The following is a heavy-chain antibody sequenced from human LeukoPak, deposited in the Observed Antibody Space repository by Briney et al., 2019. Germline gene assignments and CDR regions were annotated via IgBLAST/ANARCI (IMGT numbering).Heavy chain of an antibody. D-gene: IGHD3-22*01. CDR3: ARVLTRYYYDSSGYKGPCYFDY. J-gene: IGHJ4*02. V-gene: IGHV4-31*03. CDR2: IYYSGST. Sequence: SETLSLTCTVSGGSISSGGYYWSWIRQHPGKGLEWIGYIYYSGSTYYNPSLKSRVTISVDTSKNQFSLKLSSVTAADTAVYYCARVLTRYYYDSSGYKGPCYFDYWGQGTLVTVSS. CDR1: GGSISSGGYY.